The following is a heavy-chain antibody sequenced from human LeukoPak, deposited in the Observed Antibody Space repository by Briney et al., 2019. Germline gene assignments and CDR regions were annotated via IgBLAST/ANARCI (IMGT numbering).Heavy chain of an antibody. CDR2: INHSGST. D-gene: IGHD5-12*01. V-gene: IGHV4-34*01. CDR3: ARVAYSGYDYRGYFDY. J-gene: IGHJ4*02. CDR1: GGSFSGYY. Sequence: SETLSLTCAVYGGSFSGYYWSWIRQPPGKGLEWIGEINHSGSTNYNPSLKSRVTISVDTSKNQFSLKLSSVPAADTAVFYCARVAYSGYDYRGYFDYWGQGTLVTVSS.